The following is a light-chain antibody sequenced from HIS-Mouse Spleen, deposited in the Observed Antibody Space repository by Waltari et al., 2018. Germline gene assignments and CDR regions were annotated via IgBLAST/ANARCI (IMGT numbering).Light chain of an antibody. CDR2: EDS. J-gene: IGLJ2*01. V-gene: IGLV3-10*01. CDR3: YSTDSSGNHRV. Sequence: SYELTLPPSVSVSPGQTARITCSGDALPKKYAYWYQQKSGQAPVLVISEDSERPSGIPERVSGSSSGTMATLTISGAQVEDEADYYCYSTDSSGNHRVFGGGTKLTVL. CDR1: ALPKKY.